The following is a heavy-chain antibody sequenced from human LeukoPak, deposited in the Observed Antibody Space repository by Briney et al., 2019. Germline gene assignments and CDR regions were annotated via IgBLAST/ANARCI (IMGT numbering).Heavy chain of an antibody. CDR1: GFTFSSYW. CDR3: ARDNTIFGVAHINH. D-gene: IGHD3-3*01. J-gene: IGHJ5*02. Sequence: GGSLRLSCAASGFTFSSYWTSWVRQAPGKGLEWVANVKQDGSDKYYVDSVKGRFTISRDNAKNSLYLQMNSLRAEDTAVYYCARDNTIFGVAHINHWGQGTLVTVS. V-gene: IGHV3-7*01. CDR2: VKQDGSDK.